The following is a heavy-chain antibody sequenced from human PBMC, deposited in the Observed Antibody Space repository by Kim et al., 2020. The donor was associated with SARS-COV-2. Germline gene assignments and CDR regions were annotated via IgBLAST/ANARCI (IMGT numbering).Heavy chain of an antibody. CDR3: ARGGFWYDILTGLDY. J-gene: IGHJ4*02. CDR1: GGSFSGYY. V-gene: IGHV4-34*01. Sequence: SETLSLTCAVYGGSFSGYYWSWIRQPPGKGRGWIGEINHSGSTNDNPSLKSRVTISVDTSKNQFSLKLSSVTAADTAVYYCARGGFWYDILTGLDYWGQG. CDR2: INHSGST. D-gene: IGHD3-9*01.